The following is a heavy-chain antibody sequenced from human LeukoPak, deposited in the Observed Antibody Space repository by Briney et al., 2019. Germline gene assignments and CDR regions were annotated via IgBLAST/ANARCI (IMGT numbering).Heavy chain of an antibody. Sequence: GGSLRLSCAASGFTFSSYSMNWVRQAPGKGLEWVSSISSSSSYIYYADSVKGRFTISRDNAKNSLYLQMSSLRAEDTAVYYCARAAGDSSGYYPNWFDPWGQGTLVTVSS. CDR1: GFTFSSYS. J-gene: IGHJ5*02. CDR3: ARAAGDSSGYYPNWFDP. D-gene: IGHD3-22*01. V-gene: IGHV3-21*01. CDR2: ISSSSSYI.